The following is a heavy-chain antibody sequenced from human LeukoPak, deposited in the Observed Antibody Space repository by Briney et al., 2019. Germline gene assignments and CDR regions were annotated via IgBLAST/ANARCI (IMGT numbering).Heavy chain of an antibody. D-gene: IGHD1-26*01. CDR2: ISAYNGNT. Sequence: ASVEVSCKASGYTFTSYGISWVRQAPGQGLEWMGWISAYNGNTNYAQKLQGRVTMTTDTSTSTAYMELRSLRSDDTAVHYCAREAGSYRGVEFDYWGQGTLVTVSS. CDR1: GYTFTSYG. V-gene: IGHV1-18*01. CDR3: AREAGSYRGVEFDY. J-gene: IGHJ4*02.